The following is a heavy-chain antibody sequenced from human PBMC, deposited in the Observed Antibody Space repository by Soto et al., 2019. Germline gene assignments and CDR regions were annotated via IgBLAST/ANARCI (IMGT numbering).Heavy chain of an antibody. V-gene: IGHV3-21*01. CDR1: GFTFRIYT. D-gene: IGHD6-13*01. CDR3: ARERSSSLDY. J-gene: IGHJ4*02. Sequence: GEALRLSQAASGFTFRIYTTNLVRQAPGKGLEWVSSISSSGSYIYYADSVKGRFTISRDNAKNSLYLQMNSLGAEDTAVYYCARERSSSLDYWGPGTLVTVSS. CDR2: ISSSGSYI.